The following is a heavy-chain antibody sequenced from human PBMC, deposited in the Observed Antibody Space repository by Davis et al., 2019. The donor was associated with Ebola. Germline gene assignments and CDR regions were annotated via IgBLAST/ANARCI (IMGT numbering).Heavy chain of an antibody. CDR3: ARHPGGNNYDPWSYYFDY. D-gene: IGHD1/OR15-1a*01. CDR2: IYYDGST. J-gene: IGHJ4*02. Sequence: SETLSLTCTVSGGSIGSHKWSWVRQPPGTGLEWIGYIYYDGSTNYNPSLKSRVTMLLDRSKAQFSLKLRSVTAADTAVYFCARHPGGNNYDPWSYYFDYWGLGLLVTVSS. CDR1: GGSIGSHK. V-gene: IGHV4-59*08.